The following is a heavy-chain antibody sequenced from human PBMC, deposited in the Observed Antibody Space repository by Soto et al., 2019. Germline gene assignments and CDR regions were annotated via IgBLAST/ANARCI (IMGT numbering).Heavy chain of an antibody. CDR3: ARDMAVVPAAYNWFDP. CDR1: GGTFSSYA. J-gene: IGHJ5*02. V-gene: IGHV1-69*13. D-gene: IGHD2-2*01. CDR2: IIPIFGTA. Sequence: SVKVSCKASGGTFSSYAISWVRQAPGQGLEWMGGIIPIFGTANYAQKFQGRVTITADESTSTAYMELSSLRSEDTAVYYCARDMAVVPAAYNWFDPWGQGTLVTVTS.